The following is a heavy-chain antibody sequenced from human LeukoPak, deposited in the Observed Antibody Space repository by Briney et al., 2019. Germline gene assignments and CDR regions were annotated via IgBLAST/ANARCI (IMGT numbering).Heavy chain of an antibody. Sequence: GGSLRLSCAASGFTFSSYGMSWVRQAPGKGLEWVSAISGSGGSTYYADSVKGRFTISRDNSKNTLYLQMNSLRAEDTAVYYCAKVYADYDILTGYLGGFDYWGQGTLVTVSS. CDR3: AKVYADYDILTGYLGGFDY. V-gene: IGHV3-23*01. J-gene: IGHJ4*02. D-gene: IGHD3-9*01. CDR1: GFTFSSYG. CDR2: ISGSGGST.